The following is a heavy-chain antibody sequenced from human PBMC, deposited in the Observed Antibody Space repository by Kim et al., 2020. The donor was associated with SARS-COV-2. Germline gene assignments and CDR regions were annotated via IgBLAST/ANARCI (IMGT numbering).Heavy chain of an antibody. CDR2: IYYSGST. J-gene: IGHJ4*02. D-gene: IGHD4-17*01. CDR3: ARPRGVTTFLFDY. Sequence: SETLSLTCTVSGGSISSSSYYWGWIRQPPGKGLEWIGSIYYSGSTYYNPSLKSRVTISVDTSKNQFSLKLSSVTAADTAVYYCARPRGVTTFLFDYWGQGTLVTVSS. V-gene: IGHV4-39*07. CDR1: GGSISSSSYY.